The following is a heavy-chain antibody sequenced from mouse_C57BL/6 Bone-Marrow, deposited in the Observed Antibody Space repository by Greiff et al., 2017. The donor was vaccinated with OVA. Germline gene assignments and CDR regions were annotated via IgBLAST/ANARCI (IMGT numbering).Heavy chain of an antibody. D-gene: IGHD2-3*01. Sequence: QVQLKQSGAELVKPGASVKLSCKASGYTFTSYWMHWVKQRPGQGLEWIGMIHPNSGSTNYNEKFKSKATLTVDKSSSTAYMQLSSLTSEDSAVYYCAADGYLFDDWGQGTTLTVSS. CDR1: GYTFTSYW. CDR2: IHPNSGST. V-gene: IGHV1-64*01. CDR3: AADGYLFDD. J-gene: IGHJ2*01.